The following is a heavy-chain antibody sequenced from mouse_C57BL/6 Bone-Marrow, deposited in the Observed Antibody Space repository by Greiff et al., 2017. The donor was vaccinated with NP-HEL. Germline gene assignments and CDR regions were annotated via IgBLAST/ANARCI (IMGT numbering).Heavy chain of an antibody. Sequence: VQLQQSGPELVKPGASVKISCKASGYTFTDYYMNWVKQSHGKSLEWIGDINPNNGGTSYNQKFKGKATLTVDKSSSTAYMELRSLTSEDSAVYYCARRGGGHDYWGQGTTLTVSS. CDR3: ARRGGGHDY. V-gene: IGHV1-26*01. CDR2: INPNNGGT. J-gene: IGHJ2*01. CDR1: GYTFTDYY. D-gene: IGHD3-3*01.